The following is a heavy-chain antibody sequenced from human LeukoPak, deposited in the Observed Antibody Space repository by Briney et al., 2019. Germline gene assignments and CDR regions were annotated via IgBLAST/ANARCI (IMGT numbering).Heavy chain of an antibody. CDR3: AKLSDSSGYYSALDY. CDR1: GFTFRTYG. CDR2: ISYDGSNK. D-gene: IGHD3-22*01. V-gene: IGHV3-30*18. J-gene: IGHJ4*02. Sequence: PGGSLRLSCAASGFTFRTYGMHWLRQAPGKGLEWVAVISYDGSNKYYADSVKGRFTISRDNSKNTLYLQMNSLRAEDTAVYYCAKLSDSSGYYSALDYWGQGTLVTVSS.